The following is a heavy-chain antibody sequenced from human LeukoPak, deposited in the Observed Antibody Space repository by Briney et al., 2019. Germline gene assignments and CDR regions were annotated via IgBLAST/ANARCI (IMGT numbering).Heavy chain of an antibody. J-gene: IGHJ4*02. V-gene: IGHV3-73*01. Sequence: GGSLRLSCATSGFTFSGSVMHWVRQASGKGLEWVGRIRSKANNYATAYAASVKGRFTISRDDSKNTAYLQMNSLKIEDTAVYYCTRTLYDSGGYNDYWGQGTLVTVSS. CDR2: IRSKANNYAT. CDR3: TRTLYDSGGYNDY. D-gene: IGHD3-10*01. CDR1: GFTFSGSV.